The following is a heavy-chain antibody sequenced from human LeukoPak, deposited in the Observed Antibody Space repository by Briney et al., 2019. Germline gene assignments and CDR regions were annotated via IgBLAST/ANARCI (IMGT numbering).Heavy chain of an antibody. CDR3: ASRSSAGPVLRFLEWLSHQYYFDY. Sequence: SETLSLTCTVSGYSISSGYYWGWIRQPPEKGLEWIGSIYHSGSTYYNPSLKSRVTISVDTSKNQFSQKLSSVTAADTAVYYCASRSSAGPVLRFLEWLSHQYYFDYWGQGTLVTVSS. V-gene: IGHV4-38-2*02. J-gene: IGHJ4*02. D-gene: IGHD3-3*01. CDR1: GYSISSGYY. CDR2: IYHSGST.